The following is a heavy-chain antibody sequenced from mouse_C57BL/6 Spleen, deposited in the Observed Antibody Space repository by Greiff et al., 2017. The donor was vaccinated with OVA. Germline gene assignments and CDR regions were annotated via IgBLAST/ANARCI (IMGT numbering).Heavy chain of an antibody. D-gene: IGHD1-1*01. CDR3: ARSDYYGSSLYYCDY. CDR1: GYTFTSYW. J-gene: IGHJ2*01. V-gene: IGHV1-59*01. CDR2: IDPSDSYT. Sequence: QVQLQQSGAELVRPGTSVKLSCKASGYTFTSYWMHWVKQRPGQGLEWIGVIDPSDSYTNYNQKFKGKATLTVDTSSSTAYMQLSSLTSEDSAVYYCARSDYYGSSLYYCDYWGQGTTLTVSS.